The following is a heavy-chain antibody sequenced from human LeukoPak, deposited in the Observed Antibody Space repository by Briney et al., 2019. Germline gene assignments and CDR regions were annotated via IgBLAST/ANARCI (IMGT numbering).Heavy chain of an antibody. CDR1: GYIFTGYY. Sequence: ASVKVSCKASGYIFTGYYMHWVRQAPGQGLEWMGWINPNSGGTNYAQKFQGRVTMTRDTSISTAYMELSRLRSDDTAVYYCARNRGYCSSTSCYTFRWFDPWGQGTLVTVSS. CDR2: INPNSGGT. D-gene: IGHD2-2*02. V-gene: IGHV1-2*02. CDR3: ARNRGYCSSTSCYTFRWFDP. J-gene: IGHJ5*02.